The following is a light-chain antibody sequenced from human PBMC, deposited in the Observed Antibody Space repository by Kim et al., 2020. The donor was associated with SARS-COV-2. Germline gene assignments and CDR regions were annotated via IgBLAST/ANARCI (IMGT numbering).Light chain of an antibody. Sequence: SVSPGERATLSGRASQSVSSNLAWYQQRPGQAPRLLIYGASTRATGIPARFSGSGSGTEFTLTISSLQSEDFAVYYCQQYNNWATFGQGTKVDIK. CDR1: QSVSSN. J-gene: IGKJ1*01. CDR2: GAS. CDR3: QQYNNWAT. V-gene: IGKV3-15*01.